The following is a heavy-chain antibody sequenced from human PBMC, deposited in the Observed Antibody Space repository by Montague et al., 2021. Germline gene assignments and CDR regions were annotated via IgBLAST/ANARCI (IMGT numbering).Heavy chain of an antibody. CDR2: SRNKANSYTT. D-gene: IGHD1-7*01. Sequence: FRRLSCSASGFSFSDYYVDWVRQAPGKGLEWVGRSRNKANSYTTDYAASVKGRFTISRDESKNSLYLQMNSLKTDDTAVYYCATEGKLPGPDFDHWGQGTLVTVSS. V-gene: IGHV3-72*01. J-gene: IGHJ4*02. CDR1: GFSFSDYY. CDR3: ATEGKLPGPDFDH.